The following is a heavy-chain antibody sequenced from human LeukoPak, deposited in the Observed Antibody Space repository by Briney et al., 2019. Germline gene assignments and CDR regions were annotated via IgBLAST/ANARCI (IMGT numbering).Heavy chain of an antibody. CDR2: IWYDGSNK. CDR1: GFTFSSYG. J-gene: IGHJ5*02. CDR3: AKDGGYCSSATCPNWFDP. V-gene: IGHV3-33*06. D-gene: IGHD2-2*01. Sequence: GGSLRLSCAASGFTFSSYGMHWVRQAPGKGLEWVAVIWYDGSNKYYADSVKGRFTISRDNSKNTLYLQMNSLRAEDTAVYCCAKDGGYCSSATCPNWFDPWGQGNLVTVSS.